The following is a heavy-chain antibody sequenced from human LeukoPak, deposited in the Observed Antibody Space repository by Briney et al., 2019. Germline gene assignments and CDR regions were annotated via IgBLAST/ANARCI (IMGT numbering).Heavy chain of an antibody. J-gene: IGHJ6*02. CDR2: ISSSSSYI. Sequence: GGSLRLSCAASGFTFSSYSMNWVRQAPGKGLEWVSSISSSSSYIYYADSVKGRFTSSRDNAKNSLYLQMNSLRAEDTALYYCAKESYGYPDPSGNYYYYGMDVWGQGTTVTVSS. CDR1: GFTFSSYS. CDR3: AKESYGYPDPSGNYYYYGMDV. V-gene: IGHV3-21*04. D-gene: IGHD5-18*01.